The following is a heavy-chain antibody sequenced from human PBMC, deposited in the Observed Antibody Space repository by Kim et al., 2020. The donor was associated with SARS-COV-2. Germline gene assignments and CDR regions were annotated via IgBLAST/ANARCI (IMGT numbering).Heavy chain of an antibody. CDR3: ARFGIVVVDYWYFDL. V-gene: IGHV3-21*01. D-gene: IGHD2-2*01. CDR1: GFTFSSYS. CDR2: ISSSSRYI. J-gene: IGHJ2*01. Sequence: GGSLRLSCAASGFTFSSYSMNWVRQAPGKGLEWVSSISSSSRYIYYADSVKGRFTISRDNAKNSLYLQMNSLRAEDTAVYYCARFGIVVVDYWYFDLWGRGTLVTVSS.